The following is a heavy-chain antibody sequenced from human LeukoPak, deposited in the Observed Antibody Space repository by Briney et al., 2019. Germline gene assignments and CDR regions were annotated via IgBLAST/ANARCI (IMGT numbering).Heavy chain of an antibody. CDR3: ARRSPLWRDAFDV. J-gene: IGHJ3*01. V-gene: IGHV1-69*13. CDR1: GGTFSSYA. CDR2: IIPIFGTA. D-gene: IGHD3-10*01. Sequence: SVKVSCKASGGTFSSYAISWVRQAPGQGLEWMGGIIPIFGTANYAQKFQGRVTITADESTSTAYMELSSLRSEDTAVYYCARRSPLWRDAFDVWGQGTMVTVSS.